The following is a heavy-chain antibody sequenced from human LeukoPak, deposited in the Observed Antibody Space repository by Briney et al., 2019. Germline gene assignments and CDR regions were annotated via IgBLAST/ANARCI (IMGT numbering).Heavy chain of an antibody. CDR2: ISSSSTYI. V-gene: IGHV3-21*04. D-gene: IGHD3-16*02. J-gene: IGHJ4*02. CDR1: GFIFSSFT. CDR3: ARVWELSYDY. Sequence: GGSLRLSCTASGFIFSSFTMTWVRQAPGKGLEWVSSISSSSTYIYYADTVKGRFTISRDNSKNTVGLLVNSLRAEDAAVYYCARVWELSYDYWGQGTLVTVSS.